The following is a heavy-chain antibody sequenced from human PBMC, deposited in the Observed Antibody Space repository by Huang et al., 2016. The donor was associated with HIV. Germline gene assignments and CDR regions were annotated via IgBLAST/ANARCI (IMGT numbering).Heavy chain of an antibody. CDR1: GFIFRNYG. Sequence: QVQLVEAGGGVVQPGRSLRLSCAASGFIFRNYGMHWVRQAPGKWVEWVALISYDGSNKYYTDSVKGRFSISRDNSKNTLYLQMNSLRAEDTAVYYCALKGDSSGWEYFRHWGQGTLVTVSS. D-gene: IGHD6-19*01. CDR2: ISYDGSNK. J-gene: IGHJ1*01. V-gene: IGHV3-30*03. CDR3: ALKGDSSGWEYFRH.